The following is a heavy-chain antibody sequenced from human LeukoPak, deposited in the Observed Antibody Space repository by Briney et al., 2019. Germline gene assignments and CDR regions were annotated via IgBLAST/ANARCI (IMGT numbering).Heavy chain of an antibody. V-gene: IGHV1-2*02. CDR1: GYTFTGYC. CDR2: INPNSGGT. D-gene: IGHD7-27*01. Sequence: ASVQVSCKASGYTFTGYCMHWVRQAPGQGLEWMGWINPNSGGTNYAQKFQGRVTMTRDTSISTAYMELSRLRSDDTAVYYCAREGGELGIGMSAFDIWGQGTKVTVSS. CDR3: AREGGELGIGMSAFDI. J-gene: IGHJ3*02.